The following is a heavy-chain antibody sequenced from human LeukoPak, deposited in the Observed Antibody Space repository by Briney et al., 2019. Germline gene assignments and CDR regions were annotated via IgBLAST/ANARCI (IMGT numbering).Heavy chain of an antibody. D-gene: IGHD2-2*01. CDR1: GFTFSSYG. CDR3: AKDWEDIVVVPAACMDV. CDR2: ISYDGSNK. V-gene: IGHV3-30*18. J-gene: IGHJ6*02. Sequence: GGSLRLSCAASGFTFSSYGMHWVRQAPGKGLEWVAVISYDGSNKYYADSVKGRFTISRDNSKNTLYLQMGSLRAEDTAVYYCAKDWEDIVVVPAACMDVWGQGTTVTVSS.